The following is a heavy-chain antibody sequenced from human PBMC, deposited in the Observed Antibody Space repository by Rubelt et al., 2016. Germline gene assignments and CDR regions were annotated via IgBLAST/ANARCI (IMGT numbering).Heavy chain of an antibody. J-gene: IGHJ4*02. V-gene: IGHV1-18*01. CDR1: GYTFTSYG. CDR2: ISAYNGNT. D-gene: IGHD1-7*01. CDR3: ARDLPPFRRYNWNFPLDY. Sequence: QVQLVQSGAEVKKPGASVKVSCKASGYTFTSYGISWVRQAPGQGLEWMGWISAYNGNTNYAQKRQGRATSTTDTSTSKAYMGLRSLRTDDTAVYYCARDLPPFRRYNWNFPLDYWGQGTLVTVSS.